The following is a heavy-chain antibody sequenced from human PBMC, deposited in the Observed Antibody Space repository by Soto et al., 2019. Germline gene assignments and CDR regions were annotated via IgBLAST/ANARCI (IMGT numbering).Heavy chain of an antibody. CDR2: ISYDGSNK. CDR3: SRAPTTALSYFDY. D-gene: IGHD1-26*01. J-gene: IGHJ4*02. V-gene: IGHV3-30-3*01. Sequence: GGSLRISSAASGFTFSSYAMHWVRQAPGKGLEWVAVISYDGSNKYYADSVKGRFTISRDNSKNTLYLQMNSLRAEDTAVYYCSRAPTTALSYFDYWGPRILGTVFS. CDR1: GFTFSSYA.